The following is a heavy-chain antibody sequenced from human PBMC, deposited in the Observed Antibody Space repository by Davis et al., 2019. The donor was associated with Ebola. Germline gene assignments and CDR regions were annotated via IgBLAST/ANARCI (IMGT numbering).Heavy chain of an antibody. V-gene: IGHV3-30*02. CDR3: AKGKSRDV. Sequence: GESLKISCAASGFTFSSYGMHWVRQAPGKGLEWVANIKQDGSVKYYVDSVKGRFTISRDNSKNTLYLQMNSLRAEDTAVYYCAKGKSRDVWGKGTTVTVSS. J-gene: IGHJ6*04. CDR1: GFTFSSYG. CDR2: IKQDGSVK.